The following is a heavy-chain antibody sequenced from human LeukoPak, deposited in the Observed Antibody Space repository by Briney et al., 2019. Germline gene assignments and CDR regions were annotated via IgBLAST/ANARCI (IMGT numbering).Heavy chain of an antibody. CDR2: ISGSGGST. V-gene: IGHV3-23*01. D-gene: IGHD2-2*01. CDR1: GFTFSNYA. Sequence: GGSLRLSCAASGFTFSNYAMTWVRQAPGKGLEWVSAISGSGGSTYYADSVKGRFTISGDNSKNTLYLQMNSLRAEDTAVYYCATTAHCSRTSCFDYWGQGTLVSVSS. J-gene: IGHJ4*02. CDR3: ATTAHCSRTSCFDY.